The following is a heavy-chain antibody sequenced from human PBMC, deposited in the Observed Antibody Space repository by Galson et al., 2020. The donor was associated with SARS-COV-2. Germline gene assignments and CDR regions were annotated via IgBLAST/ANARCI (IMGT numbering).Heavy chain of an antibody. D-gene: IGHD3-22*01. CDR2: ISYDGSIE. J-gene: IGHJ3*01. Sequence: GGSLRLSCVGSGFTFNTYAMQWVRQAPGKGLEWMAYISYDGSIEYYADSVKGRFTIPRENSKNTLYLQMNSLGPEDTAVYYCAKAGFGNYYGTSGSFAFDSWGQGTMVTGSS. V-gene: IGHV3-30*04. CDR1: GFTFNTYA. CDR3: AKAGFGNYYGTSGSFAFDS.